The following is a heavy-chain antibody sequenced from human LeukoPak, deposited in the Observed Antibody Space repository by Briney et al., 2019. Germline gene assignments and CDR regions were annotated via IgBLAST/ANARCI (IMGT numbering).Heavy chain of an antibody. J-gene: IGHJ6*03. D-gene: IGHD6-13*01. CDR3: AREGAAAGPYYYYYMDV. CDR2: IKEEGSEK. V-gene: IGHV3-7*01. Sequence: LRQAGGKGGERVAKIKEEGSEKDYVDGVKSRFTISRHNAKNSLYLQMNSLRAEDTAVYYCAREGAAAGPYYYYYMDVWGKGTTVTVSS.